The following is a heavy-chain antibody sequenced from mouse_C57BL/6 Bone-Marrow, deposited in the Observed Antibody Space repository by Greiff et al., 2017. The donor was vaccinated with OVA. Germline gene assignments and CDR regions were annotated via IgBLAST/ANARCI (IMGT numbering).Heavy chain of an antibody. CDR1: GFTFSDYG. D-gene: IGHD2-2*01. J-gene: IGHJ4*01. Sequence: EVKLVEPGGGLVKPGASLKLSCAASGFTFSDYGMHWVRQAPEKGLEWVAYISSGSSTIYSADTVKGRFTISRDNAKNTLFLQMSSLRSEDTAMYYCARTECNGYHYAMDYWGQGTSVTVSS. CDR2: ISSGSSTI. V-gene: IGHV5-17*01. CDR3: ARTECNGYHYAMDY.